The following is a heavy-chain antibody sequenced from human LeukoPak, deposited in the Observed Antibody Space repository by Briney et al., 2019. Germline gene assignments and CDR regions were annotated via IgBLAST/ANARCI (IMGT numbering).Heavy chain of an antibody. V-gene: IGHV3-7*01. D-gene: IGHD3-3*01. CDR3: ASSHITIFGVVIGPPNYYYYMDV. CDR2: IKQDGSEK. CDR1: GFTFSIYW. J-gene: IGHJ6*03. Sequence: PGGSLRLSCAASGFTFSIYWMSWVRQAPGKGLEWVANIKQDGSEKYYVDSVKGRFTISRDNAKNSLYLQMNSLRAEDTAVYYCASSHITIFGVVIGPPNYYYYMDVWGKGTTVTVSS.